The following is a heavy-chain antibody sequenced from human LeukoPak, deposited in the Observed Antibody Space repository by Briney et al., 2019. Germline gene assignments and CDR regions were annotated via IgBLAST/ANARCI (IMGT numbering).Heavy chain of an antibody. V-gene: IGHV3-21*01. CDR3: ARERNFYYFDY. D-gene: IGHD3-3*01. CDR1: GFTFNDYT. CDR2: ITGDCNYI. J-gene: IGHJ4*02. Sequence: GGSLRLSCEASGFTFNDYTMTWVRQAPGKGLEWVSSITGDCNYIFYADSVKGRFTISRDNAQNSLFLELNSLRGEDTAVYYCARERNFYYFDYWGQGALVTVSS.